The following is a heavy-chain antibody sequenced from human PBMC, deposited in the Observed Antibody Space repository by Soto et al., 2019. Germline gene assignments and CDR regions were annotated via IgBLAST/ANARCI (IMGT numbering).Heavy chain of an antibody. CDR2: ISSSSSYI. J-gene: IGHJ3*02. V-gene: IGHV3-21*01. CDR1: GFTFSSYS. CDR3: ARDTSSDIVVVVAAADAFDI. Sequence: GGSLRLSCASSGFTFSSYSMNLVRQAPGKGLEWVSSISSSSSYIYYADSVKGRFTISRDNAKNSLYLQMNSLRAEDTAVYYCARDTSSDIVVVVAAADAFDIWGQGTMVTVSS. D-gene: IGHD2-15*01.